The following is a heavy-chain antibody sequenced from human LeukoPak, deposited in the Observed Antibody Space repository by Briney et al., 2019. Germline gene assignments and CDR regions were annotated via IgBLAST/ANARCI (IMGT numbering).Heavy chain of an antibody. CDR3: ARGRSSSDSSEIYLDDH. Sequence: ASVKVSCKASGYTFTGYYMRWVRQAPGQGLEWMGWVNPNSGDTNYAQKFQGRVTMTRDTSISTGYMELRSLRSDDTAVDYCARGRSSSDSSEIYLDDHRGQGTLVTVSS. V-gene: IGHV1-2*02. D-gene: IGHD5-18*01. CDR1: GYTFTGYY. CDR2: VNPNSGDT. J-gene: IGHJ5*02.